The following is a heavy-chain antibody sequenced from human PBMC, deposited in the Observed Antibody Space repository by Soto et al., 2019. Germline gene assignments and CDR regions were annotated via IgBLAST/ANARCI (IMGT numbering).Heavy chain of an antibody. Sequence: QVQLVQSGDEVRKPGASVKVSCTASGYTFTAYALHWVRQAPGHRLEGMGWINTGNGHTKYSEKFQGGVTMTMATSASTAYTELSTLRSEDTAVYYCARDPAEYGPAAFDYGGQGTRVSVS. CDR3: ARDPAEYGPAAFDY. V-gene: IGHV1-3*04. CDR1: GYTFTAYA. D-gene: IGHD2-2*01. CDR2: INTGNGHT. J-gene: IGHJ4*02.